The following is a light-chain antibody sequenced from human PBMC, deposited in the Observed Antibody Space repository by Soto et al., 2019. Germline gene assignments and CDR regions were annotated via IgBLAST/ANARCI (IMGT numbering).Light chain of an antibody. CDR3: QQYGNSPPT. J-gene: IGKJ4*01. CDR1: QSITSSY. CDR2: GAS. V-gene: IGKV3-20*01. Sequence: EMVLTQSPGTLSLSPGERATLSCRASQSITSSYLAWYQQKPGQAPRLLMYGASTRAPGIPDRLSGSGSGTDFTLTISRLEPEDSAVYYCQQYGNSPPTFGGGTKVDIK.